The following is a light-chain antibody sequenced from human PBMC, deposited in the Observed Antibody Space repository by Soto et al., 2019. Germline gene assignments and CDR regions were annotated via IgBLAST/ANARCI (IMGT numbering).Light chain of an antibody. J-gene: IGKJ3*01. Sequence: EIVMTQSPGTLSVSPGERATLSCRASQSVSVNLACYQQKPGQAPRLLIYGVSTRATGIPARFSGSESGTEFTLSICILQSDDFAVDYCQQYNDCAFTFSPGTKVHIK. CDR3: QQYNDCAFT. CDR2: GVS. V-gene: IGKV3-15*01. CDR1: QSVSVN.